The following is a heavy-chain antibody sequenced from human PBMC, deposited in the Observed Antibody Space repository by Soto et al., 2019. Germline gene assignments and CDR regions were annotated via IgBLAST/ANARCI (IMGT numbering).Heavy chain of an antibody. CDR1: AFTFSSYP. D-gene: IGHD3-3*01. CDR2: ILYDGINK. J-gene: IGHJ6*02. V-gene: IGHV3-30-3*01. Sequence: LRLSCAASAFTFSSYPMHWVRQASGKGLEWVALILYDGINKYYADSVKGRFTISRDNSKNTLFLQMNSLRAEDTAVYYCARALRDYDFWSGYWYYYYYGMDVWGQGTTVTVSS. CDR3: ARALRDYDFWSGYWYYYYYGMDV.